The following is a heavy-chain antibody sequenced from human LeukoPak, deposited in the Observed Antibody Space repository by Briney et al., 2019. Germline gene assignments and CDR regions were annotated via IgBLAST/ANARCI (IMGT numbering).Heavy chain of an antibody. CDR1: GFTFSSYA. CDR2: ISGSGGST. J-gene: IGHJ4*02. D-gene: IGHD3-10*01. V-gene: IGHV3-23*01. Sequence: GGSLRLSCAASGFTFSSYAMSWVLQAPGKGLEWVSAISGSGGSTYYADSVKGRFTISRDNSKNTLYLQMNSLRAEDTAVYYCAKGDDTYGSGSWDDYWGQGTLVTVSS. CDR3: AKGDDTYGSGSWDDY.